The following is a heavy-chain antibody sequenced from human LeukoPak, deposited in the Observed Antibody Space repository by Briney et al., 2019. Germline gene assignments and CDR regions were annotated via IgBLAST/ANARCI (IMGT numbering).Heavy chain of an antibody. D-gene: IGHD3-22*01. Sequence: SETLSLTCTVSGGSISSGGYYWSWIRQHPGKGLEWIGYIFYSGNTYYNPSLKSRVTISVDTSKNQFSLKLSSVTAADTAVYYCARDQGYDSSGFDAFDIWGQGTMVTVSS. CDR3: ARDQGYDSSGFDAFDI. CDR2: IFYSGNT. V-gene: IGHV4-30-4*08. J-gene: IGHJ3*02. CDR1: GGSISSGGYY.